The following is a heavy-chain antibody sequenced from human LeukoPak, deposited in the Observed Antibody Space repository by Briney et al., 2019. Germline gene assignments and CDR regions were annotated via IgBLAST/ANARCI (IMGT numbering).Heavy chain of an antibody. CDR3: ARGGYSSPRSWFDP. CDR2: INPSGGST. Sequence: GESLKISCKGSGYTFTSYYMHWVRQAPGQGLEWMGIINPSGGSTNYAQRFQGRVSMTRDRSTSTVYMELSSLRSEDTAVYYCARGGYSSPRSWFDPWGPGTLVTVSS. V-gene: IGHV1-46*01. D-gene: IGHD6-13*01. J-gene: IGHJ5*02. CDR1: GYTFTSYY.